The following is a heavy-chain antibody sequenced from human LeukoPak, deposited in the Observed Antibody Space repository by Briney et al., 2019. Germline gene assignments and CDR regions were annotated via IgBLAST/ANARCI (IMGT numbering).Heavy chain of an antibody. J-gene: IGHJ3*01. D-gene: IGHD6-13*01. CDR3: AREEGAPIRAADG. V-gene: IGHV1-18*01. CDR2: ISTHNGYT. CDR1: VYTFTTYS. Sequence: ASVKVSCKASVYTFTTYSISWVRQAPGQGLEWMGWISTHNGYTDYGQKFQGRLTMATDTSTSTAYMELRSLRSDDTTVYFCAREEGAPIRAADGWGLGTIVTVSS.